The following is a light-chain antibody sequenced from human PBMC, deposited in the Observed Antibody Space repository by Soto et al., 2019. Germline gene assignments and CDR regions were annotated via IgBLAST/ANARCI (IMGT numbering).Light chain of an antibody. V-gene: IGKV1-39*01. CDR1: ESIRDY. CDR3: QQSYNIPRT. Sequence: DIQMTQSASSLSVSLGDRVTITCRASESIRDYLNWYQQKPGKAPNLLIYSASSLQSGVPSRFSGGGSGTDFNLTISSLQPEDFATYYCQQSYNIPRTFGQGTRLEIK. CDR2: SAS. J-gene: IGKJ5*01.